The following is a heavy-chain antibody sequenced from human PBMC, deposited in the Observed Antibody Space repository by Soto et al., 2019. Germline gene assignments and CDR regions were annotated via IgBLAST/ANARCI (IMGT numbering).Heavy chain of an antibody. CDR3: ATGTSSWYELDYYGMDV. CDR1: GFTFSSYA. V-gene: IGHV3-30-3*01. D-gene: IGHD6-13*01. Sequence: GGSLRLSCAASGFTFSSYAMHWVRQAPGKGLEWVAVISYDGSNKYYADSVKGRFTISRDNSKNTLYLQMNSLRAEDTAVYYSATGTSSWYELDYYGMDVWGQGTTVTVSS. CDR2: ISYDGSNK. J-gene: IGHJ6*02.